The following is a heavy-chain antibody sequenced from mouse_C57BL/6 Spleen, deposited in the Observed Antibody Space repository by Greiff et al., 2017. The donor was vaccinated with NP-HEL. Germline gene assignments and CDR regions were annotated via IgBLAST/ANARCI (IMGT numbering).Heavy chain of an antibody. CDR2: IHPNSGST. V-gene: IGHV1-64*01. D-gene: IGHD1-1*01. CDR3: ALYYYGRVLFAY. J-gene: IGHJ3*01. CDR1: GYTFTSYW. Sequence: QVQLQQPGAELVKPGASVKLSCKASGYTFTSYWMHWVKQRPGQGLEWIGMIHPNSGSTNYNEKFKSKATLTVDKSSSTAYMQLSSLTSEDSAVYYCALYYYGRVLFAYWGQGTLVTVSA.